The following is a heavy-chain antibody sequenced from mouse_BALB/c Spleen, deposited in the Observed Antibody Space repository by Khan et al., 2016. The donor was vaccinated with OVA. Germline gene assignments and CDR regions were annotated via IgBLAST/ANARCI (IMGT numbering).Heavy chain of an antibody. Sequence: EVQLQESGPDLVKPSQSLSLTCTVTGYSITSGYSWHWIRQFPGNKLEWMGYIYHSGSIKYNPSLKSRFSITRDTSKNLFFLQLNSVTTEDTATYYSVRDGNYMDYWGQGTSVTVSS. V-gene: IGHV3-1*02. CDR3: VRDGNYMDY. CDR1: GYSITSGYS. CDR2: IYHSGSI. D-gene: IGHD2-1*01. J-gene: IGHJ4*01.